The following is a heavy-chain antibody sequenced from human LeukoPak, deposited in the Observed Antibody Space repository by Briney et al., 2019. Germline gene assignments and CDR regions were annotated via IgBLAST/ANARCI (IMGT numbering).Heavy chain of an antibody. J-gene: IGHJ4*02. V-gene: IGHV1-2*02. Sequence: GASVKVSCKASGYTFTGYYMHWVRQAPGQGLEWMGWINPNSGDTNYAQKFQGRVTMTRDTSISTAYMELTRLTSDDTALYYCARTGAYYSGMYYFDYWGQGTLVTVSS. CDR1: GYTFTGYY. CDR2: INPNSGDT. D-gene: IGHD3-22*01. CDR3: ARTGAYYSGMYYFDY.